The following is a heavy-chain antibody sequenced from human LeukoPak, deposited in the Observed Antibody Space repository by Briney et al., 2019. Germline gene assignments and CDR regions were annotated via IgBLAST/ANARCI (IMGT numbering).Heavy chain of an antibody. D-gene: IGHD4-17*01. J-gene: IGHJ3*02. V-gene: IGHV3-20*04. Sequence: GRSLRLSCAASGFTFDDYGMSWVSQAPGKGLEWDSGINWNGGSTGYADSVKGRFTISRDNAKNSLYLQMNSLRAEDTAVYYCTRLMTTVTTAAFDIWGQGTMVTVSS. CDR1: GFTFDDYG. CDR3: TRLMTTVTTAAFDI. CDR2: INWNGGST.